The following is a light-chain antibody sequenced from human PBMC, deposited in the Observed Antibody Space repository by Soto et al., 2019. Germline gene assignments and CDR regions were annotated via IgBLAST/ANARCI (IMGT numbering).Light chain of an antibody. J-gene: IGKJ1*01. CDR1: QSVSSSY. Sequence: EIVLTQSPGTLSLSPGERATHSCRASQSVSSSYLAWYQQKPGQAPSLLIYGASTRATGIPDRFSGSGSGTDFTLTISRLEPEDFAVYYCQQYGSSPATFGQGTKVDIK. CDR2: GAS. V-gene: IGKV3-20*01. CDR3: QQYGSSPAT.